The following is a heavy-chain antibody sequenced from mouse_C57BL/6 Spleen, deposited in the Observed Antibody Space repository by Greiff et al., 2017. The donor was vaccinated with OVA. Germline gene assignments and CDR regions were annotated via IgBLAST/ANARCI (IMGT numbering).Heavy chain of an antibody. CDR2: IWSDGST. J-gene: IGHJ1*03. CDR3: ARSYDGYSHWYFDV. V-gene: IGHV2-6*03. D-gene: IGHD2-3*01. Sequence: VQRVESGPGLVAPSQSLSITCTVSGFSLTSYGVHWVRQPPGKGLEWLVVIWSDGSTTYNSALKSRLSISKDNSKSQVFLKMNSLQTDDTAMYYCARSYDGYSHWYFDVWGTGTTVTVSS. CDR1: GFSLTSYG.